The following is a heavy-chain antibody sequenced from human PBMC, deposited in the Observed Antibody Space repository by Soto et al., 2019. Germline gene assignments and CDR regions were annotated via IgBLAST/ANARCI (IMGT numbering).Heavy chain of an antibody. CDR3: ARHNRGSGSYYKAPWFDP. V-gene: IGHV4-59*08. D-gene: IGHD3-10*01. CDR2: IYYSGST. CDR1: GGSISSYY. J-gene: IGHJ5*02. Sequence: PSETLSLTCTVSGGSISSYYWSWIRQPPGKGLEWIGYIYYSGSTNYNPSLKSRVTISVDTSKNQFSLKLSSVTAADTAVYYCARHNRGSGSYYKAPWFDPWGQGTLVTVSS.